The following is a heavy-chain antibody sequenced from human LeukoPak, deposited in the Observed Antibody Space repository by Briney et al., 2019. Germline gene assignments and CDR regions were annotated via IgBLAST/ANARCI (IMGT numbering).Heavy chain of an antibody. Sequence: PGGSLRLSCAASGFTFSDYYMSWIRQAPGKGLEWVSYISSSGSAIYYADSVKGRFTISRDNAKNSLYLQMSSLRSEDTAVYYCARLKRGIGAAGTSLRGWFDPWGQGTLVTVSS. CDR2: ISSSGSAI. D-gene: IGHD6-13*01. CDR3: ARLKRGIGAAGTSLRGWFDP. V-gene: IGHV3-11*01. J-gene: IGHJ5*02. CDR1: GFTFSDYY.